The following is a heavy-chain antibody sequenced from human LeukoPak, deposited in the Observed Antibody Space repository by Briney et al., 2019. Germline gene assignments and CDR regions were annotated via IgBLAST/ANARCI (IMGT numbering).Heavy chain of an antibody. CDR1: GYTFTTYG. CDR3: ARALTMVRGVLDPYFDY. Sequence: ASVKVSCTASGYTFTTYGISWVRQAPGQGLEWMGWISAYNGNTNYAQKLQGRVTMTTDTSTSTAYMELRSLRSDDTAVYYCARALTMVRGVLDPYFDYWGQGTLVTVSS. D-gene: IGHD3-10*01. CDR2: ISAYNGNT. V-gene: IGHV1-18*04. J-gene: IGHJ4*02.